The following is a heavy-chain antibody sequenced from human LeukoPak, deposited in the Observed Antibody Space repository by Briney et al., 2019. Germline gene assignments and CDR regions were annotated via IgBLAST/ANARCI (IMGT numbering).Heavy chain of an antibody. V-gene: IGHV4-34*01. D-gene: IGHD6-6*01. CDR3: ARGPLVSPWDY. CDR2: INHSGST. Sequence: SETLSLTCAVYGGFFSGYYWSWIRQPPGKGLEWIGEINHSGSTNYNPSLKSRVTISVDTSKNQFSLKLSSVTAADTAVYYCARGPLVSPWDYWGQGTLVTVSS. J-gene: IGHJ4*02. CDR1: GGFFSGYY.